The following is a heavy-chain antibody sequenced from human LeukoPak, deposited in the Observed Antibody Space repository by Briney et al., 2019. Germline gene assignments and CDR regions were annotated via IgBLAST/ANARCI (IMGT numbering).Heavy chain of an antibody. J-gene: IGHJ4*02. Sequence: GASVKVSCKASGYTFTNYAISWVRQAPGQGLEWVGWTSAYNGNTDYAQKFQGRVTMTTDSSTSTAYMELRSLRSDDTAVYYCARDLPADTGYETHDYWGQGTLVTVSS. CDR1: GYTFTNYA. CDR3: ARDLPADTGYETHDY. V-gene: IGHV1-18*01. CDR2: TSAYNGNT. D-gene: IGHD5-12*01.